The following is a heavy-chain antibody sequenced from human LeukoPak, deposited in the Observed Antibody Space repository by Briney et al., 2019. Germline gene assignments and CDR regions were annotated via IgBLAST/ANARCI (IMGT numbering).Heavy chain of an antibody. CDR2: IYSGGST. CDR3: ARASSYGDYVGF. D-gene: IGHD4-17*01. CDR1: VFTVSSNY. V-gene: IGHV3-53*01. J-gene: IGHJ4*02. Sequence: GGSLRLSCAASVFTVSSNYMSWVRQAPGKGLEWVSVIYSGGSTYYADSVKGRFTISRDNSKNTPYLQMNGLRAEDTSVYYCARASSYGDYVGFGGQGTLVTVSP.